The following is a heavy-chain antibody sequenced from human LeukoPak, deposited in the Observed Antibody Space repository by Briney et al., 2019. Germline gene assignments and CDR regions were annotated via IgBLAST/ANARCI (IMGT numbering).Heavy chain of an antibody. CDR3: ARSQATAANPYYFDY. D-gene: IGHD2-15*01. V-gene: IGHV5-51*01. CDR1: GYSFTSYW. Sequence: GESLKISCKGSGYSFTSYWIGWVRQMPGKGLEWMGIIYPGDSDTTYSPSFQGQVTISADKSTSTAYLQWSSLKASDTAMYYCARSQATAANPYYFDYWSQGTLVTVSS. CDR2: IYPGDSDT. J-gene: IGHJ4*02.